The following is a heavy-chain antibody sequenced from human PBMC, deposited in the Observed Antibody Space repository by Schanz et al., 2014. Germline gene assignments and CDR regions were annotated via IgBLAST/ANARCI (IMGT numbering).Heavy chain of an antibody. CDR1: GFSFSTYG. Sequence: EVRLVESGGGLVKPGGSLRLSCAASGFSFSTYGMTWVRQAPGKGLEWVSSISSSSSYISYADSVKGRFTISRDNAKNSLYLQMNSLRAEDTAVYYCARPSDSSWYMDVWGKGTTVNVSS. D-gene: IGHD2-21*02. CDR2: ISSSSSYI. J-gene: IGHJ6*03. V-gene: IGHV3-21*01. CDR3: ARPSDSSWYMDV.